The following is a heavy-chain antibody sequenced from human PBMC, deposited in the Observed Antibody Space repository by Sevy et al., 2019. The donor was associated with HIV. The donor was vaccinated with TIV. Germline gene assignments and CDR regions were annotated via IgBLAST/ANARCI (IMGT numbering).Heavy chain of an antibody. J-gene: IGHJ5*02. Sequence: GGSLRLSCAASGFSFSDYYMSWIRQAPGKGLEWVSYISTSGNSIYYAGSVKGRFTISRDNAKNSLYLQMNSLRVEDTAVYYCARDQYTSSWYDHWGQGTLVTVSS. CDR3: ARDQYTSSWYDH. D-gene: IGHD6-13*01. V-gene: IGHV3-11*01. CDR2: ISTSGNSI. CDR1: GFSFSDYY.